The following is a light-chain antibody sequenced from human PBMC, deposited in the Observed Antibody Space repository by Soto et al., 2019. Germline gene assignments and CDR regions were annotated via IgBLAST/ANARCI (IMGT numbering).Light chain of an antibody. Sequence: IVLTPTHPSSRVSLGQPASISSTSSQSLVHSDGNTYLNWLHQRPGQPPRLLLYKISNRFFGVPDRFSGSGAGTHFTLTINRVEAEDVGVYYCMQATQPTWTFGQGAKVDIK. CDR3: MQATQPTWT. V-gene: IGKV2-24*01. CDR1: QSLVHSDGNTY. CDR2: KIS. J-gene: IGKJ1*01.